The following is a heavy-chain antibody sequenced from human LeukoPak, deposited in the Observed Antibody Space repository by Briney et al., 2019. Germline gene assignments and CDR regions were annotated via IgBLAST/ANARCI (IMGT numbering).Heavy chain of an antibody. Sequence: GGSLRLFCAASGFTFDDYTMHWVRQAPGKGLEWVSLISWDGGSTYYADSVKGRFTIPRDNSKNSLYLQMNSLRTEDTALYYCAKEARYYDFWSGYYSPYFDYWGQGTLVTVSS. CDR2: ISWDGGST. CDR3: AKEARYYDFWSGYYSPYFDY. J-gene: IGHJ4*02. CDR1: GFTFDDYT. D-gene: IGHD3-3*01. V-gene: IGHV3-43*01.